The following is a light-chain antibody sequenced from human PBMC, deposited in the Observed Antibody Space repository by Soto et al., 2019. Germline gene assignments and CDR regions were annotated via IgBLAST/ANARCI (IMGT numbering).Light chain of an antibody. Sequence: DIQFTHSPSSLSASVGDRVTITCRWRQGISSYLNWYRQKPVKVTKLLIYSASNVQSGVPSRFSGSGSGTDFTLTISSLQPEDVATYYSQRTYNAPPTLGGGTKVDIK. V-gene: IGKV1-27*01. CDR2: SAS. CDR1: QGISSY. CDR3: QRTYNAPPT. J-gene: IGKJ4*01.